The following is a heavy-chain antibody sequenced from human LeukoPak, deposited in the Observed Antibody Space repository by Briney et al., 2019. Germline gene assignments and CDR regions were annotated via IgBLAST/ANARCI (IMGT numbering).Heavy chain of an antibody. Sequence: PGGSLRLSCAASGFTFSSYAMTWVRQAPGKGLEWVSVISSSGGTTYYADSVKGRFTISRDNSKNTLYLQMNSLRAEDTAVYYCAKVGPAARRAFDIWGQGTMVTVSS. V-gene: IGHV3-23*01. CDR1: GFTFSSYA. CDR3: AKVGPAARRAFDI. J-gene: IGHJ3*02. CDR2: ISSSGGTT. D-gene: IGHD6-6*01.